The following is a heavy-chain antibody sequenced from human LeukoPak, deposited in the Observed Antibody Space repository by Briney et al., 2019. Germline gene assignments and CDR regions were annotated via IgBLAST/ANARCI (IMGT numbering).Heavy chain of an antibody. CDR2: INHSGST. CDR3: ARRARYYDSSGLDY. Sequence: PSETLSLTCAVYGGSFNGYYLTWIRQPPGKGLEWIGEINHSGSTNYNPSLKSRVTISVDTSKNQFSLKLSSVTAADTAVYYCARRARYYDSSGLDYWGQGTLVTVSS. V-gene: IGHV4-34*01. D-gene: IGHD3-22*01. J-gene: IGHJ4*02. CDR1: GGSFNGYY.